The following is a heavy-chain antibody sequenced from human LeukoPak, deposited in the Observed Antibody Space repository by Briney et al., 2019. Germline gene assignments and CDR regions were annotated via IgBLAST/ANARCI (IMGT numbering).Heavy chain of an antibody. V-gene: IGHV3-23*01. CDR1: GFTFSSYA. D-gene: IGHD4-17*01. J-gene: IGHJ4*02. CDR2: ISGSGGST. Sequence: GRSLRLSCAASGFTFSSYAMSWVRQTPGKGLEWVSAISGSGGSTYYADSVKGRFTISRDNSKNTLYLQMNSLRAEDTAVYYCATEDYGDEEYFDYWGQGTLVTVSS. CDR3: ATEDYGDEEYFDY.